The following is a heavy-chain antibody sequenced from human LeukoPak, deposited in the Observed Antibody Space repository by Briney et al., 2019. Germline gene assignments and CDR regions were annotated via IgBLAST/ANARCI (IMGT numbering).Heavy chain of an antibody. CDR2: IWFDGSKK. D-gene: IGHD3-22*01. CDR3: ARDLYLYYDSSGYPFDY. Sequence: GGSLRLSCAASGFTISTYGMHWVRQAPGKGLEWVAVIWFDGSKKYYADSVKGRFTISRDNSKNTLYLQMNSLRAEDTAVYYCARDLYLYYDSSGYPFDYWGQGTLVTVSS. V-gene: IGHV3-33*01. J-gene: IGHJ4*02. CDR1: GFTISTYG.